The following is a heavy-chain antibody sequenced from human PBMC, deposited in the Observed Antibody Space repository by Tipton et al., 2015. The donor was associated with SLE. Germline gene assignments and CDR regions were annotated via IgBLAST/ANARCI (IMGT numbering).Heavy chain of an antibody. J-gene: IGHJ4*02. D-gene: IGHD3/OR15-3a*01. CDR3: AGDLIGLGFYY. V-gene: IGHV4-61*02. CDR1: GGSISSGSYY. CDR2: IYTSGST. Sequence: TLSLTCTVSGGSISSGSYYWSWIRQPAGKGLEWIGRIYTSGSTNYNPSLKSRVTISVDTPKNQFSLKLSSVTAADTAVYYCAGDLIGLGFYYWGQGTLVTVSS.